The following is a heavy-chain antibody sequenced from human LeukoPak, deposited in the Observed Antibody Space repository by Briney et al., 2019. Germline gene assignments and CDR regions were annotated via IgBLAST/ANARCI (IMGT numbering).Heavy chain of an antibody. D-gene: IGHD2-15*01. J-gene: IGHJ2*01. V-gene: IGHV1-46*01. CDR1: GYTFTSYF. CDR3: ARVVWDCTGGSCYSEATRQGDWYFDL. CDR2: INPTGGST. Sequence: ASVKVSCKASGYTFTSYFMHLVRQAPGQGLEWMGVINPTGGSTSYAQKFQGRVTMTRDTSTSTVYMELSSLRPEDTAVYYCARVVWDCTGGSCYSEATRQGDWYFDLWGRGTLVTVSP.